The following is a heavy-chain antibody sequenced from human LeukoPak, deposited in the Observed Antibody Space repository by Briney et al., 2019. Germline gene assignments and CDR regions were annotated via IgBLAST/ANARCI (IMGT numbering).Heavy chain of an antibody. Sequence: PSETLSLTCTVSGGSIGSSPYYWGWIRQPPGKGLEWIGYTYYSGTTYYNPSLKSRVTISVDTSKNQFSLKLSSVTAADSAVYYCARTYCTYGACGYYLDYWGQGTLVTVSS. V-gene: IGHV4-39*01. CDR2: TYYSGTT. J-gene: IGHJ4*02. CDR3: ARTYCTYGACGYYLDY. D-gene: IGHD2-8*01. CDR1: GGSIGSSPYY.